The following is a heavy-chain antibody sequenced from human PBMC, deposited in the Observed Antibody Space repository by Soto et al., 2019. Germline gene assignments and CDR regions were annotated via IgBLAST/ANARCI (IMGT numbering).Heavy chain of an antibody. CDR1: GYTFTSYG. V-gene: IGHV1-18*01. J-gene: IGHJ4*02. CDR3: ARGTGYSSSWYPFDY. CDR2: ISAYNGNT. Sequence: ASVKVSCKASGYTFTSYGISWVRQAPGQGLEWMGWISAYNGNTNYAQKLQGRVTMTTDTSTSTAYMELRSLGSDDTAVYYCARGTGYSSSWYPFDYWGQGTLVTVSP. D-gene: IGHD6-13*01.